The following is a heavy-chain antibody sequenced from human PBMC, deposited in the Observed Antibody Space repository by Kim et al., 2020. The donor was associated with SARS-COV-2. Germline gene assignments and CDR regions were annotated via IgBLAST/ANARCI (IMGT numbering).Heavy chain of an antibody. Sequence: GGSLRLSCAAPGFIFGVHWMTWVRQAPGKGLEWVATINPDGRQTYSVSSVRGRFSLYRDNAKQSLFLHMDSLRPEDTAVYYFVRDGSHLTKFDYWGQGTL. CDR2: INPDGRQT. J-gene: IGHJ4*02. CDR3: VRDGSHLTKFDY. CDR1: GFIFGVHW. V-gene: IGHV3-7*03. D-gene: IGHD3-9*01.